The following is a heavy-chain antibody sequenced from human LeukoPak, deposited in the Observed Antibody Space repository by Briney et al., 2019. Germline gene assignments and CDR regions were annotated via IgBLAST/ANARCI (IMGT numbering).Heavy chain of an antibody. CDR1: GFTFSTYA. V-gene: IGHV3-23*01. CDR2: ISGSGGST. J-gene: IGHJ4*02. CDR3: VKDRCDRTTCPEV. D-gene: IGHD2-2*01. Sequence: EGSLRLSCTASGFTFSTYAMSWVRQAPGEGLEWVSGISGSGGSTYYTDSVKGRFTISRDNSKHTLHMQMSSLRAEDTDLYYCVKDRCDRTTCPEVWGQGTLVTVSS.